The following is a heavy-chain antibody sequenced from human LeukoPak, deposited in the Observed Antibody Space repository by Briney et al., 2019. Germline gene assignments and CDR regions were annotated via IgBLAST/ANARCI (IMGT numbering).Heavy chain of an antibody. CDR1: GGTFIRYA. V-gene: IGHV1-69*04. J-gene: IGHJ6*02. D-gene: IGHD2-2*02. CDR3: ARGEDIVVLPSAILRYYSIYV. CDR2: IISMLGIG. Sequence: VASVTVSFKASGGTFIRYAISWVRQAPGKGGEWVGRIISMLGIGNYAQKFQGRVTITADKSTSTAYMELSSLRSEDTAVYYCARGEDIVVLPSAILRYYSIYVWGQGTTVTVSS.